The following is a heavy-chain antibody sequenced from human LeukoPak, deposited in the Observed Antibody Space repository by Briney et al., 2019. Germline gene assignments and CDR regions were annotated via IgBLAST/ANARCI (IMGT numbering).Heavy chain of an antibody. J-gene: IGHJ4*02. CDR2: ISSSGSTI. Sequence: GGSLRLSVEASGWNVGRYDINWFRQAPGKGLEWVSYISSSGSTIYYADSVKGRFTISRDNAKNSLYLQMNSLRDEDTAVYYCTRYYYVSSGYVWGQGTLVTVSS. V-gene: IGHV3-48*02. CDR1: GWNVGRYD. CDR3: TRYYYVSSGYV. D-gene: IGHD3-22*01.